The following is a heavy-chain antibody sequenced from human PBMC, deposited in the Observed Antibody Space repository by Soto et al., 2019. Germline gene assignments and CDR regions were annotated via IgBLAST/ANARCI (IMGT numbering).Heavy chain of an antibody. CDR1: GGSISSGGYS. V-gene: IGHV4-30-2*01. CDR2: IYHSGST. D-gene: IGHD5-18*01. Sequence: TLSLTCAVSGGSISSGGYSWSWIRQPPGKGLEWIGYIYHSGSTYYNPSLKSRVTISVDRSKNQFSLKLSSVTAADTAVYYCARGGGYSYGYENYYYYYGMDVWGQGTTVTVSS. J-gene: IGHJ6*02. CDR3: ARGGGYSYGYENYYYYYGMDV.